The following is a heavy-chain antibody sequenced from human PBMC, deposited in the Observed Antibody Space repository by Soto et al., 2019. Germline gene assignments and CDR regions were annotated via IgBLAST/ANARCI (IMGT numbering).Heavy chain of an antibody. J-gene: IGHJ6*02. Sequence: ASVKVSCKASGYTFTSYGISWVRQAPGQGLEWMGWISAYNGNTNYAQKLQGRVTMTTDTSTSTAYMELRSLRSDDTAVYYCAIGLGYCSGGSCYPPGDYYYYYGMDVWGQGTTVTVSS. CDR1: GYTFTSYG. D-gene: IGHD2-15*01. CDR2: ISAYNGNT. V-gene: IGHV1-18*01. CDR3: AIGLGYCSGGSCYPPGDYYYYYGMDV.